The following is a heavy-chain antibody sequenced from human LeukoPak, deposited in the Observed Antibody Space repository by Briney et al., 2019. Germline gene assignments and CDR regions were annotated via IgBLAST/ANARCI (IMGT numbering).Heavy chain of an antibody. J-gene: IGHJ4*02. CDR3: ARERGIAARETDY. V-gene: IGHV1-46*01. CDR1: GYTFTTYY. D-gene: IGHD6-6*01. Sequence: GASVKVSCKASGYTFTTYYIHWVRQAPGQGLEWMGIINPSGGSTSYAQKFQGRVTITADKSTSTAYMELSSLRSEDTAVYYCARERGIAARETDYWGQGTLVTVSS. CDR2: INPSGGST.